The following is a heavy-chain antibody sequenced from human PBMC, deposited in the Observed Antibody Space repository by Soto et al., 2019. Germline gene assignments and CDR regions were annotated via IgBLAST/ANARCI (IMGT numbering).Heavy chain of an antibody. J-gene: IGHJ6*02. CDR3: ARGYLTIFGVVYGMDV. CDR2: TRNKANSYTT. CDR1: GFTFSDHY. Sequence: VGSLRLSCAASGFTFSDHYMDWVRQAPGKGLEWVGRTRNKANSYTTEYAASVKGRFTISRDDSKNSLYLQMNSLKTEDTAVYYCARGYLTIFGVVYGMDVWGQGTTVTVSS. V-gene: IGHV3-72*01. D-gene: IGHD3-3*01.